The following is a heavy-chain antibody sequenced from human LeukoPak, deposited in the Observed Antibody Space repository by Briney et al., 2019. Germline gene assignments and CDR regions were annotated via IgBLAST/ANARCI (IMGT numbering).Heavy chain of an antibody. V-gene: IGHV1-2*02. J-gene: IGHJ3*02. CDR1: GYTFTGYY. D-gene: IGHD2-21*02. Sequence: ASVKVSCKASGYTFTGYYMHWVRQAPGQGLEWMGWINPNSGGTNYAQKFQGRVTMTRDTSISTAYMELSRLRSDDTAVYYCAREWGPIVVVTYYHDAFDIWGQGTMVTVSS. CDR3: AREWGPIVVVTYYHDAFDI. CDR2: INPNSGGT.